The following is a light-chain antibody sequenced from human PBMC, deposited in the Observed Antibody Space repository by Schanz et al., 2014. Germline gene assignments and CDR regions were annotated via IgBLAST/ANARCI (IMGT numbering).Light chain of an antibody. J-gene: IGKJ5*01. V-gene: IGKV3-20*01. CDR2: GAS. Sequence: EIVLTQSPATVSLSPGERATLSCRASQSVSSYLAWYQQKPGQAPRLLIFGASTRATGIPPRFSGSMSGTDFTLTISRLEPDDFAVYYCQQYGTSPITFGQGTRLEIK. CDR3: QQYGTSPIT. CDR1: QSVSSY.